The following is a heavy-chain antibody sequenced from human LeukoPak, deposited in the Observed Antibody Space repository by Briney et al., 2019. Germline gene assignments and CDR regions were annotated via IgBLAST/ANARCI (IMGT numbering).Heavy chain of an antibody. Sequence: PGGSLRLSCAASGFTFSSFAMSWVRQAPGKGLEWVSGISGSGGSTYYADSVKGRFTISRDNAKNSLFLQMNSLRDEDTAVYYCARVRPNFDNFGMDVWGQGTTVTVSS. D-gene: IGHD3-9*01. CDR3: ARVRPNFDNFGMDV. CDR2: ISGSGGST. J-gene: IGHJ6*02. CDR1: GFTFSSFA. V-gene: IGHV3-23*01.